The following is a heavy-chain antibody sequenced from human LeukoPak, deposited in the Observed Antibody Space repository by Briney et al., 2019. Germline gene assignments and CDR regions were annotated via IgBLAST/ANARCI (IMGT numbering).Heavy chain of an antibody. CDR3: ATVTLLGAFNI. CDR1: GGTFTSYD. V-gene: IGHV1-8*03. D-gene: IGHD2/OR15-2a*01. CDR2: MNPNSGNT. J-gene: IGHJ3*02. Sequence: ASVKVSCKASGGTFTSYDINWVRQATGQGLEWMGWMNPNSGNTGYARKFQGRVTLTRNTSISTASMELSSLRSEDTAVYYCATVTLLGAFNIWGQGTMVTVSS.